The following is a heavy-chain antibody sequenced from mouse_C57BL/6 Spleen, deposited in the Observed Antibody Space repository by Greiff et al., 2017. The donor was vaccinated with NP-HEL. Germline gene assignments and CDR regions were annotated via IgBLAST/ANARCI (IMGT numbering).Heavy chain of an antibody. V-gene: IGHV1-61*01. CDR1: GYTFTSYW. CDR3: ARGGDYDPFAY. D-gene: IGHD2-4*01. J-gene: IGHJ3*01. CDR2: IYPSDSET. Sequence: QVQLQQSGAELVRPGSSVKLSCKASGYTFTSYWMDWVKQRPGQGLEWIGNIYPSDSETHYNQKFKDKATLTVDKSSSTAYMQLSSLTSEDSAVYYCARGGDYDPFAYWGQGTLVTVSA.